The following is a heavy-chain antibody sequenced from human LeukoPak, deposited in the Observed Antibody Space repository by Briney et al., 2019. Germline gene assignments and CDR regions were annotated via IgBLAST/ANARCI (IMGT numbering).Heavy chain of an antibody. CDR3: ARDSTEWWLGYFDY. D-gene: IGHD2-8*01. CDR2: INHSGST. CDR1: GGSISSGGYS. Sequence: KPSETLSLTCAVSGGSISSGGYSWTWIRQPPGKGLEWIGEINHSGSTNYNPSLKSRVTISVDTSKNQFSLKLSSVTAADTAVYYCARDSTEWWLGYFDYWGQGTLVTVSS. J-gene: IGHJ4*02. V-gene: IGHV4-34*01.